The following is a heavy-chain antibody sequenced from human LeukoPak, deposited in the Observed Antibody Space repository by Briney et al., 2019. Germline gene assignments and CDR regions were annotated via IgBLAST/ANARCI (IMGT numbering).Heavy chain of an antibody. D-gene: IGHD5-18*01. CDR1: GFTFTSYS. V-gene: IGHV3-21*01. CDR2: ISSSSNHI. CDR3: ARVGPGYTYVYGAPYYFDS. Sequence: GGSLRLSCAASGFTFTSYSINWVRQAPGKGLEWVSSISSSSNHIYYADSLKGRFTISRDNAKNSLYLQVNSLRAEDTAVYFCARVGPGYTYVYGAPYYFDSWGQGTLVTVSS. J-gene: IGHJ4*02.